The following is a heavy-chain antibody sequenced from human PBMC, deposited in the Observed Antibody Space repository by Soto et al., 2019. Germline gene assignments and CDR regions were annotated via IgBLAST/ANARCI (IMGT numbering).Heavy chain of an antibody. CDR3: ARGESAYDFWSGRWGNWFDP. CDR1: GGSISSYY. V-gene: IGHV4-59*01. CDR2: IYYSGST. J-gene: IGHJ5*02. Sequence: PSETLSLTCTVSGGSISSYYWSWIRQPPGKGLEWIGYIYYSGSTNYSPSLKSRVTISVDTSKNQFSLKLSSVTAADTAVYYCARGESAYDFWSGRWGNWFDPWGQGTLVTVSS. D-gene: IGHD3-3*01.